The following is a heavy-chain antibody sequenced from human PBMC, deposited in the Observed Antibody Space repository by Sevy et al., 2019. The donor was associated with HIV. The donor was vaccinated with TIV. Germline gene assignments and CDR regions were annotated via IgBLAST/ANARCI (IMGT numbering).Heavy chain of an antibody. CDR2: IYYNGHI. Sequence: SDTLSLTCTVSGGSITSLYWNWIRQPPGKGLEWIANIYYNGHINYNPCLKSRVTLSLDTSKNQFSLRLSSVTAADTAMYYCAGENAWGRGYSWGQGTLVTVSS. CDR1: GGSITSLY. V-gene: IGHV4-59*08. J-gene: IGHJ4*02. D-gene: IGHD1-26*01. CDR3: AGENAWGRGYS.